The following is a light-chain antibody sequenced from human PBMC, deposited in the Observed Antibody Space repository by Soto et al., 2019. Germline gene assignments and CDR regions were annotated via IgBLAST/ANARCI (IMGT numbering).Light chain of an antibody. CDR3: QQYNNWPPWT. CDR2: AAS. CDR1: QGISNW. Sequence: DIQMTQSPSSVSASVGDRVTITCRASQGISNWLAWYQQKPGKAPKLLIYAASSLQSGVPSRFSGSGSGTDFTLTISSLQSEDFAVYYCQQYNNWPPWTFGQGTKVDIK. V-gene: IGKV1-12*01. J-gene: IGKJ1*01.